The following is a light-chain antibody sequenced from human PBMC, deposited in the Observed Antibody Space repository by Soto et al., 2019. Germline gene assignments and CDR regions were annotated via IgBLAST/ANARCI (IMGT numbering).Light chain of an antibody. CDR3: HQYGSSPPVT. CDR2: GTS. Sequence: EFVLTQSPGTLSLSPGERATLSCGAIQSVSGSHLVWYQQKPGQAPRLLIYGTSSRATGIPDRFSGSGSGTDFTLTISRLEPEDFAMYYCHQYGSSPPVTFGQGTRLEIK. J-gene: IGKJ5*01. CDR1: QSVSGSH. V-gene: IGKV3-20*01.